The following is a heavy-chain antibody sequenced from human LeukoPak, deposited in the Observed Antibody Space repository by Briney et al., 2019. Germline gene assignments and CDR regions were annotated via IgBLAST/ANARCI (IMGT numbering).Heavy chain of an antibody. CDR3: AREGRGDLDY. Sequence: PSETLSLTCAVYGGSFSGYYWSWIRQPPGKGLEWSGEINHSGSTNYNPSLKSRVTISVDTSKNQFSLKLSSVTAADTAVYYCAREGRGDLDYWGQGTLVTVSS. D-gene: IGHD6-25*01. V-gene: IGHV4-34*01. J-gene: IGHJ4*02. CDR1: GGSFSGYY. CDR2: INHSGST.